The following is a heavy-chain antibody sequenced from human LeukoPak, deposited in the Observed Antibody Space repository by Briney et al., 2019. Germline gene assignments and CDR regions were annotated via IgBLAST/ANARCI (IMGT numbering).Heavy chain of an antibody. CDR2: IYYSGST. J-gene: IGHJ3*02. D-gene: IGHD3-22*01. Sequence: SETLSLTCTVSGGSISSSNYYWGWIRQPPGKGLEWIGYIYYSGSTYYNPSLKSRVTISVDTSKNQFSLKLSSVTAADTAVYYCARAIDPALAAFDIWGQGTMVTGSS. CDR1: GGSISSSNYY. V-gene: IGHV4-30-4*08. CDR3: ARAIDPALAAFDI.